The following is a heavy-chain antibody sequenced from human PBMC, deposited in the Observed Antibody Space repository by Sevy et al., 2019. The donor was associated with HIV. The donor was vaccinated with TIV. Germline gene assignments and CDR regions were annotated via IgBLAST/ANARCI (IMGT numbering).Heavy chain of an antibody. CDR3: ARPAMVRGEGAFDI. J-gene: IGHJ3*02. Sequence: SETLSLTCTVSGGSISSSSYYWGWIRQPPGKGLEWIGSIYYSGSTYYNPSLKSRVTISVDTSKNQFSLKLSSVTAADTAVYYCARPAMVRGEGAFDIWGQGTRVTVSS. CDR1: GGSISSSSYY. D-gene: IGHD3-10*01. V-gene: IGHV4-39*01. CDR2: IYYSGST.